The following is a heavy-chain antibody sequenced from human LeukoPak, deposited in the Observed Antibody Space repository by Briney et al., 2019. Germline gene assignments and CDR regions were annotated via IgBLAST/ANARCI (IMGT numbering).Heavy chain of an antibody. D-gene: IGHD2-15*01. J-gene: IGHJ6*02. CDR1: GFTVSSNY. Sequence: GGSLRLSCAASGFTVSSNYMSWVRQAPGKGLEWVSVIYSGGSTYYADSVKGRFTISRDNSKNTLYLQMNSLRAEDTAVYYCAVGYCSGGSCTPYYYYYGMDVWGQGTTVTVSS. CDR3: AVGYCSGGSCTPYYYYYGMDV. V-gene: IGHV3-53*01. CDR2: IYSGGST.